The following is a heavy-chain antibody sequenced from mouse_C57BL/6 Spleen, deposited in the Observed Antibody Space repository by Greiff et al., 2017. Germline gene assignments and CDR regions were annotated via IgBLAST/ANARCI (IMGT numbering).Heavy chain of an antibody. J-gene: IGHJ2*01. CDR3: TGFIYYGND. V-gene: IGHV1-15*01. CDR2: IDPETGGT. CDR1: GYTFTDYE. Sequence: QVQLQQSGAELVRPGASVTLSCKASGYTFTDYEMHWVKQTPVHGLEWIGAIDPETGGTAYNQKFKGKAILTADKSSSTAYMELRSLTSEDSAVYYCTGFIYYGNDWGQGTTLTVSS. D-gene: IGHD2-1*01.